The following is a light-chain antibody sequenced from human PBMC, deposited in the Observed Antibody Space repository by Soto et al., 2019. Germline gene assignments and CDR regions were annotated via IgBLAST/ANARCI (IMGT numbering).Light chain of an antibody. J-gene: IGKJ1*01. V-gene: IGKV3-15*01. CDR3: QHYNNWPPVT. Sequence: EIVMTQSPATLSVSPGERATLACRASQSVSSNLAWYQQKPGQAPRLLMYSASTRATGIPARFSGSGSGTEFTLTISSLQSEDFAVYYCQHYNNWPPVTFGQGTKVDIK. CDR1: QSVSSN. CDR2: SAS.